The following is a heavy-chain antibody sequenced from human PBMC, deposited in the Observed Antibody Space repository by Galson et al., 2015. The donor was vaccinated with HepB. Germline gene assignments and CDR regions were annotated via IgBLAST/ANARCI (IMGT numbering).Heavy chain of an antibody. V-gene: IGHV3-23*01. CDR2: ISGSGGST. CDR3: AKFYQLSYYYGMDV. CDR1: GFTFSSYA. Sequence: SLRLSCAASGFTFSSYAMSWVRQAPGKGLEWVSAISGSGGSTDYADSVKGRFTISRDNSKNTLYLQMNSLRAEDTAVYYCAKFYQLSYYYGMDVWGQGTTVTVSS. D-gene: IGHD2-2*01. J-gene: IGHJ6*02.